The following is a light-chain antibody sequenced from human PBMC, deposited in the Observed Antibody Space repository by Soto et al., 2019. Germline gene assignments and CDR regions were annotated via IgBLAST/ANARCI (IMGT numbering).Light chain of an antibody. CDR1: QGIGDD. J-gene: IGKJ4*01. Sequence: DFQMTQSPSSLSASVGDRVTITCRASQGIGDDLGWYQQRPGEVPKRLIYGASILPSGVPSRFSGSGSGTEFPLTISGLQPEEFATYYCLAHKTCPFTFGGGTKVEIK. CDR3: LAHKTCPFT. V-gene: IGKV1-17*01. CDR2: GAS.